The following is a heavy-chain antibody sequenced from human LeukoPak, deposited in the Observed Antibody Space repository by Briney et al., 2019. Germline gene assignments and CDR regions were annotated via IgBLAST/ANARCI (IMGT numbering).Heavy chain of an antibody. Sequence: GGSLRLSRAASGFTFSDYYMSWIRQAPGKGLEWVSYISSSSSYTNHADSVKGRFTISRDNAKNSLYLQVNSLRAEDTAVYYCGRGDGSGSYYNVGYWGQGTLVTVSS. CDR1: GFTFSDYY. D-gene: IGHD3-10*01. J-gene: IGHJ4*02. CDR3: GRGDGSGSYYNVGY. CDR2: ISSSSSYT. V-gene: IGHV3-11*05.